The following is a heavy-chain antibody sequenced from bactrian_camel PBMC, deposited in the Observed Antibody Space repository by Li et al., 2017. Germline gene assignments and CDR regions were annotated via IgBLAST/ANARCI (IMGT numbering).Heavy chain of an antibody. J-gene: IGHJ4*01. V-gene: IGHV3S40*01. Sequence: VQLVESGGGSVQAGGSLRLSCAASGFTFSSYGMTWVRQAPGKGLEWVSAINSGDGSTLYADSVKGRFTISRDNALNTVYLQLDSLKTDDMAMYYCAKYRNSRPESIFDYWGQGTQVTVS. CDR1: GFTFSSYG. D-gene: IGHD3*01. CDR3: AKYRNSRPESIFDY. CDR2: INSGDGST.